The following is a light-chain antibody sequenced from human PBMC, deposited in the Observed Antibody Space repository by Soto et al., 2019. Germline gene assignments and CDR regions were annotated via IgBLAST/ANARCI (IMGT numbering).Light chain of an antibody. J-gene: IGKJ1*01. Sequence: DIQMTHSPSTLSASVGDRVTITCRASRSISSWLAWYQQKPGKAPKVLIYDASSLETGVPSRFSGSGSGTEFTLSISSLQPDDFATYYCQQYNSYSGTFGQGTKVDIK. CDR3: QQYNSYSGT. V-gene: IGKV1-5*01. CDR1: RSISSW. CDR2: DAS.